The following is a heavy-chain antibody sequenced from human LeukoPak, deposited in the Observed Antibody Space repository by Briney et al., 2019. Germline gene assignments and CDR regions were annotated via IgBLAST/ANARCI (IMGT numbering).Heavy chain of an antibody. J-gene: IGHJ4*02. CDR2: INPNSGGT. CDR3: ARDGHRMYYYGGSDYHFDY. V-gene: IGHV1-2*02. Sequence: ASVKVSCKASGYTFTGYYMHWVRQAPGQGLEWMGWINPNSGGTNYAQKFQGRVTMTRDTSTSTAYMELTSLTSDDTALYYCARDGHRMYYYGGSDYHFDYWGQGTLVTVSS. D-gene: IGHD3-22*01. CDR1: GYTFTGYY.